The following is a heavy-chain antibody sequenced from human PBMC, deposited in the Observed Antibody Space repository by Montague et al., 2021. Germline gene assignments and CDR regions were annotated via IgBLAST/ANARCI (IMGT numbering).Heavy chain of an antibody. D-gene: IGHD2-2*01. CDR1: GGSMSSYY. CDR3: ASYRTRVWPLGAFDI. V-gene: IGHV4-59*01. J-gene: IGHJ3*02. Sequence: SETLSLTCTVSGGSMSSYYWCWIRQPPGKGLEWIGYSYYSGSTNYNPSLKIQVPIAVDTFKNKFSLNLSSVTAPDTAVYYCASYRTRVWPLGAFDIWGQGTMVTVSS. CDR2: SYYSGST.